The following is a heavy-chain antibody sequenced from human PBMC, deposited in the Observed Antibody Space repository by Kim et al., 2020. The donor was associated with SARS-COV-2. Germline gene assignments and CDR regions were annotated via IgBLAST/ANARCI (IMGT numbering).Heavy chain of an antibody. CDR3: TRDLSDNRSFDY. D-gene: IGHD1-20*01. CDR1: GYTFTSNP. Sequence: ASVKVSCKASGYTFTSNPIHWVRQAPGQGLEWMGFLTASSGHTSYAERFQGRATMTRDTSTSTVYMELTRLTFEDTAVYYCTRDLSDNRSFDYWGQGTLVTVSS. V-gene: IGHV1-46*01. J-gene: IGHJ4*02. CDR2: LTASSGHT.